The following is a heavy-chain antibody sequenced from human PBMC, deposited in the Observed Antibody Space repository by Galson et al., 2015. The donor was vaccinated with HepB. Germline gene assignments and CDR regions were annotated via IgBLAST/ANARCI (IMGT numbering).Heavy chain of an antibody. J-gene: IGHJ6*02. CDR3: ARHSITMVRGGPHYGMDV. CDR2: IYPGDSDT. V-gene: IGHV5-51*01. D-gene: IGHD3-10*01. CDR1: GYSFTSYW. Sequence: QSGAEVKKPGESLKISCKGSGYSFTSYWIGWVRQMPGKGLEWMGIIYPGDSDTRYSPSFQGQVTISADKSISTAYLQWSSLKASDTAMYYCARHSITMVRGGPHYGMDVWGQGTTVTVSS.